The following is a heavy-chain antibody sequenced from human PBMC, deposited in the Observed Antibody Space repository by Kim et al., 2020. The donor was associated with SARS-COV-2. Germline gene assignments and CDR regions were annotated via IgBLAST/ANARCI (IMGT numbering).Heavy chain of an antibody. CDR3: ARAGISGGYSYFFDS. J-gene: IGHJ4*02. D-gene: IGHD3-22*01. Sequence: DTMGVRFPLSHDNAKNTLYLQMNSLRAEDTAVYYCARAGISGGYSYFFDSWGQGTLVTVSS. V-gene: IGHV3-74*01.